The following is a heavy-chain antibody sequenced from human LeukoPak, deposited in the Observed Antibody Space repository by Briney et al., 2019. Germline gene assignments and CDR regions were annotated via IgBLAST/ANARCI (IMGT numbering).Heavy chain of an antibody. Sequence: PGGSLRLSCAASGFTLDDYAMHCVRQAPGKGLEWVSGISGNSGSIGYADSVKGRFTISRDNAKDSLYLQMNSLRAEDTALYYCAKDAYSSSWPYYYYYYGMDVWGQGTTVTVSS. J-gene: IGHJ6*02. CDR1: GFTLDDYA. V-gene: IGHV3-9*01. D-gene: IGHD6-13*01. CDR2: ISGNSGSI. CDR3: AKDAYSSSWPYYYYYYGMDV.